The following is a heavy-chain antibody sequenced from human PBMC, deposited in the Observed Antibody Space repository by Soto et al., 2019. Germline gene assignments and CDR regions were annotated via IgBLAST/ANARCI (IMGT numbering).Heavy chain of an antibody. CDR3: ARVHIVDYYGSGSPHIDY. D-gene: IGHD3-10*01. Sequence: SETLSLTCAVSGGSISSGGYSWSWIRQPPGKGLEWIGYIYHSGSTYYNPSLKSRVTISVDRSKNQFSLKLSSVTAADTAVYYCARVHIVDYYGSGSPHIDYWGQGTLVTAPQ. CDR2: IYHSGST. CDR1: GGSISSGGYS. J-gene: IGHJ4*02. V-gene: IGHV4-30-2*01.